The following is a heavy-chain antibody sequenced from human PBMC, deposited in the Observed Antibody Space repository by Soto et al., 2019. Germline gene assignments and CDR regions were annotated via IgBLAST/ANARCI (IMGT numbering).Heavy chain of an antibody. V-gene: IGHV3-30-3*01. CDR2: ISYDGSNK. Sequence: QVQLVESGGGVVQPGRSLRLSCAASGFTFSSYAMHWVRQAPGKGLEWVAVISYDGSNKYYADSVKGRFTISRDNSKNTLQLQMISLRAEDTAVYYCARPSPSMSTFENDVWGQGTTVTVSS. CDR3: ARPSPSMSTFENDV. J-gene: IGHJ6*02. CDR1: GFTFSSYA. D-gene: IGHD3-16*01.